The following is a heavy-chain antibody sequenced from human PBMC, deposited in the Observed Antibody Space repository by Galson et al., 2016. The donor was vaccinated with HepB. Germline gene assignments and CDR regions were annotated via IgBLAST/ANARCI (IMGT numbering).Heavy chain of an antibody. V-gene: IGHV3-30-3*01. J-gene: IGHJ4*02. CDR1: GFTFSSYA. CDR2: ISFHGNTK. Sequence: SLRLSCAASGFTFSSYAMHWVRQAPGKGLEWVTVISFHGNTKFYADSVNGRVTIHRDNSKNTLYLQMDSLTSDDTDMYYGAREGGLTVTFNYWGQGTMVTVSS. CDR3: AREGGLTVTFNY. D-gene: IGHD4-17*01.